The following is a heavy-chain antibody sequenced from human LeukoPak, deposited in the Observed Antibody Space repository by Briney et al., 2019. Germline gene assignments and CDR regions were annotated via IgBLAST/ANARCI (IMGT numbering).Heavy chain of an antibody. V-gene: IGHV3-30-3*01. J-gene: IGHJ4*02. Sequence: PGRSLRPSCAASGFTFSSYAMHWVRQAPGKGLEWVAVISYDGSNKYYADSVKGRFTISRDNSKNTLYLQMNSLRAEDTAVYYCARGGRTAMAIDYWGQGTLVTVSS. CDR2: ISYDGSNK. CDR3: ARGGRTAMAIDY. D-gene: IGHD5-18*01. CDR1: GFTFSSYA.